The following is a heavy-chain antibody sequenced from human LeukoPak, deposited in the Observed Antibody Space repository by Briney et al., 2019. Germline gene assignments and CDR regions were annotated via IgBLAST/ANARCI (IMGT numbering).Heavy chain of an antibody. Sequence: PGGSPRLSCAASGFTFSSYSMNWVRQAPGKGLEWVSSISSSSSYIYYADSVKGRFTISRDNAKNSLYLQMNSLRAEDTAVYYCARRPKDYGMDVWGQGTTVTVSS. CDR2: ISSSSSYI. CDR1: GFTFSSYS. J-gene: IGHJ6*02. V-gene: IGHV3-21*01. CDR3: ARRPKDYGMDV.